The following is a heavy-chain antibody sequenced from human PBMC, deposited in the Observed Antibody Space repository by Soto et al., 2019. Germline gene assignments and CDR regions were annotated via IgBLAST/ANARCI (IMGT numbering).Heavy chain of an antibody. CDR2: IYPDDADT. D-gene: IGHD3-10*01. CDR3: ARSIYGTGGYYSDY. Sequence: GESLKISCQASGYTFTNYWIAWVRQMSGKGLEWVGVIYPDDADTTYGPTFQGQVTISADKSLNTAYLQWSSLEVSDTAMYFCARSIYGTGGYYSDYWGQGTPVNVS. J-gene: IGHJ4*02. CDR1: GYTFTNYW. V-gene: IGHV5-51*01.